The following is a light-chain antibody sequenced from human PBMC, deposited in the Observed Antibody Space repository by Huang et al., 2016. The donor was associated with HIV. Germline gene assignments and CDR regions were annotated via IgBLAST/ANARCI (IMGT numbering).Light chain of an antibody. J-gene: IGKJ3*01. CDR2: ASA. V-gene: IGKV1-9*01. CDR3: LQLNSYPGT. CDR1: QDISSY. Sequence: IQLTQSPSSLSASVGDRVTITCRANQDISSYLAWDQQKPGKAPKLLIYASATLESGVPSRFNGSGSGTEFTLTINNLQPEDFATYYCLQLNSYPGTFGPGTNVDV.